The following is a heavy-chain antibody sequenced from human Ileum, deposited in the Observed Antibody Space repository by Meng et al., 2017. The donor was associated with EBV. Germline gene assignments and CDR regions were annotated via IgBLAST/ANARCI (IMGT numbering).Heavy chain of an antibody. CDR2: ISTSGGST. J-gene: IGHJ4*02. CDR1: GFTFSSFA. V-gene: IGHV3-23*01. D-gene: IGHD4-11*01. CDR3: ARWRGGYSNFYFDS. Sequence: EVQLLGAGGGLVQPGGSLRLSCAASGFTFSSFAMNWVRQAPGKGLEWVSSISTSGGSTYYADSVKGRFTISRDNSKNTLFLQMNSLRVEDTAVYYCARWRGGYSNFYFDSWGQGALVTVSS.